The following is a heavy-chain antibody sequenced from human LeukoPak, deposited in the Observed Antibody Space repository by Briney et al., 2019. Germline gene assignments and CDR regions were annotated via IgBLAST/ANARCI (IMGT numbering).Heavy chain of an antibody. Sequence: GGSLRLPCAGSEFTFRSYRMSWSGQIPGKGLDWLDNLKTEESKKYIQAPGRGQFTISRNNAKTSLFPKRTSLRAQDRVAYYCVREYVWGPYDPDYWGQGTLVTVT. CDR2: LKTEESKK. CDR1: EFTFRSYR. J-gene: IGHJ4*02. V-gene: IGHV3-7*01. CDR3: VREYVWGPYDPDY. D-gene: IGHD3-16*01.